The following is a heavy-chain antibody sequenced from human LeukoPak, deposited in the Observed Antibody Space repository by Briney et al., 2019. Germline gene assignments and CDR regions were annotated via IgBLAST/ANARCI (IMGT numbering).Heavy chain of an antibody. V-gene: IGHV1-69*13. Sequence: SVTVSCKASGGTFSSYAISWVRQAPGQGLEWMGGIIPIFGTANYAQKFQGRVTITADESTSTAYMELSSLRSEDTAVYYCARSSGYDYGMDVWGKGTTVTVSS. CDR2: IIPIFGTA. J-gene: IGHJ6*04. D-gene: IGHD1-26*01. CDR1: GGTFSSYA. CDR3: ARSSGYDYGMDV.